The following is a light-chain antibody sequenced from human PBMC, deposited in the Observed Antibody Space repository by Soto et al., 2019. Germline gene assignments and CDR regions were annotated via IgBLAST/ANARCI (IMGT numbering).Light chain of an antibody. CDR3: QEYGSCPRNT. V-gene: IGKV3-20*01. J-gene: IGKJ5*01. CDR2: GAS. Sequence: EIVLTQSPGTLSLSPGERATLSCRASQSVGSTYLAWYQHKPGQAPRLLIYGASSMSTGIPHRFGGSGSGPDFTPAISRLVPEDFAEYYCQEYGSCPRNTCGQGPLLEIK. CDR1: QSVGSTY.